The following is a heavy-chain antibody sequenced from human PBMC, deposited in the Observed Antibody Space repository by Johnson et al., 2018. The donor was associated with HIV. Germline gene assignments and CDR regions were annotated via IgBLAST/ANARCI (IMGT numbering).Heavy chain of an antibody. V-gene: IGHV3-53*01. D-gene: IGHD6-19*01. CDR2: VYRDGNT. J-gene: IGHJ3*02. CDR1: GFSVTRND. CDR3: ARDVRQGEGQWLVHAFDI. Sequence: VQLVESGGGLIQPGGSLRLSCAASGFSVTRNDMNWVRQAPGKGLEWVSVVYRDGNTKYADSVKGRFSISRDNAKNTVDLQLNSLIAEDTAVYYCARDVRQGEGQWLVHAFDIWGQGTMVTVSS.